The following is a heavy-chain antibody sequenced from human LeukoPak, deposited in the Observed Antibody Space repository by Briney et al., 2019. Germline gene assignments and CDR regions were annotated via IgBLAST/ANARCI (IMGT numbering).Heavy chain of an antibody. J-gene: IGHJ4*02. CDR3: AKNSLGSYYY. CDR1: GFTFSDYY. V-gene: IGHV3-11*01. Sequence: GGSLRLSCAASGFTFSDYYMFWIRQAPRKGLGWISYISSSGSTMYYADSVKGRFTISRDNAKNSLYLQMNSLRAEDTAVYYCAKNSLGSYYYLGQGTLLPVSS. D-gene: IGHD3-10*01. CDR2: ISSSGSTM.